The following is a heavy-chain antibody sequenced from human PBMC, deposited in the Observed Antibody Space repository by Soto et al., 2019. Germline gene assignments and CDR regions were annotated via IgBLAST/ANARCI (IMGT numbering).Heavy chain of an antibody. J-gene: IGHJ6*02. Sequence: EVQLVESGGGLVQPGRSLRLSCIGSGFNFDDYAMHWVRQTPGEGLEWVSGISWNSDRLDYADSVKGRFTISRDNAKNSLYLQMNSLRAEDTAVYYCARSRDGYSFYFYYGMDGWGQGTTVTVSS. V-gene: IGHV3-9*01. CDR3: ARSRDGYSFYFYYGMDG. D-gene: IGHD4-4*01. CDR2: ISWNSDRL. CDR1: GFNFDDYA.